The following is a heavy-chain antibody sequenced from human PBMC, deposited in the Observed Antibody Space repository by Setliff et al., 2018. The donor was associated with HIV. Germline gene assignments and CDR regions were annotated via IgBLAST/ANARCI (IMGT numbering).Heavy chain of an antibody. CDR2: ISYDGNSQ. V-gene: IGHV3-30*04. CDR1: GFTFSNYA. J-gene: IGHJ4*02. Sequence: GSLRLSCAASGFTFSNYAMSWVRQAPGKGLEWVAVISYDGNSQYYADSVKGRFTLSRDNFRNTLYLQMNSLRPEDTAVYYCARVQQQLLQEDDYFDYWGQGTLVTVSS. CDR3: ARVQQQLLQEDDYFDY. D-gene: IGHD6-13*01.